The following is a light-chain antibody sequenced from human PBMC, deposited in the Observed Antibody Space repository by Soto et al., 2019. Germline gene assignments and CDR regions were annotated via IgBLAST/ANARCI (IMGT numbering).Light chain of an antibody. J-gene: IGKJ4*01. CDR2: SAS. CDR1: QTGRTNY. Sequence: ESVLTQSPGTLSLSPGERATLSCRASQTGRTNYLAWYQQKPGQAPRLLIYSASTRATGIPDRFSGSVSGTDFTITISRLQPADFAVYYCHQYSGSPHTYGGGTKVE. CDR3: HQYSGSPHT. V-gene: IGKV3-20*01.